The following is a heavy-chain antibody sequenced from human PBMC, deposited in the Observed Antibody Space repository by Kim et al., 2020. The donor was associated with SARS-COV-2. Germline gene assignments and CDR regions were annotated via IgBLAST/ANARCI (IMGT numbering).Heavy chain of an antibody. CDR3: ARVGGRGSGWSFLDH. D-gene: IGHD2-15*01. Sequence: ASVKVSCKASGYIFTDYNIHWVRQAPGQGLEWVGRISPSSGGTKYAQTFQGRVTVTRDTSITTAYVELSGLRSDDTALYYCARVGGRGSGWSFLDHWGQGTLVTVSS. CDR2: ISPSSGGT. V-gene: IGHV1-2*06. J-gene: IGHJ4*02. CDR1: GYIFTDYN.